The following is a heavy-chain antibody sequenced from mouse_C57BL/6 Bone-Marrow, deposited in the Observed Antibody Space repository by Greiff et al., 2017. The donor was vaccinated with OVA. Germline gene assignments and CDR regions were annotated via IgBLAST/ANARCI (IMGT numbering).Heavy chain of an antibody. CDR3: ARRLRGTGSRDYAMDY. Sequence: QVQLQQSGAELVRPGSSVKLSCKASGYTFTSYWMHWVKQRPIQGLEWIGNIDPSDSETHYNQKFKDKATLTVDKSSSTAYMQLSSLTSEDSAVYYCARRLRGTGSRDYAMDYWGQGTSVTVSS. D-gene: IGHD4-1*01. J-gene: IGHJ4*01. CDR2: IDPSDSET. CDR1: GYTFTSYW. V-gene: IGHV1-52*01.